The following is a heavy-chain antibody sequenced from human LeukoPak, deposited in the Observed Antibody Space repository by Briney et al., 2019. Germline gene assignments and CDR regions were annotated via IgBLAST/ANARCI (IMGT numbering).Heavy chain of an antibody. J-gene: IGHJ4*02. CDR3: AKDLEYCSSTSCSN. D-gene: IGHD2-2*01. V-gene: IGHV3-30-3*01. CDR1: GFTFSSYA. CDR2: ISYDGSNK. Sequence: GRSLRLSCAASGFTFSSYAMHWVRQAPGKGLEWVAVISYDGSNKYYADSVKGRFTISRDNTKNTLYLQMNSLRAEDTAVYYCAKDLEYCSSTSCSNWGQGTLVTVSS.